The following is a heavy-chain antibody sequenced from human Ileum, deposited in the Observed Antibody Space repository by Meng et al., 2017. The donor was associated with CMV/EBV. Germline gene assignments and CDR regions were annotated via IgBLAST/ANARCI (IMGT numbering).Heavy chain of an antibody. D-gene: IGHD6-19*01. Sequence: GESLKISCAASGFTFSSYAMSWVRQAPGKGLEWVSVIYSGGSSTYYADSVKGRFSISRDNSRNTLYLQMHSLRADDTAVYFCAKGADSDIPVAGLADCWGQGALVTVSS. CDR2: IYSGGSST. CDR1: GFTFSSYA. CDR3: AKGADSDIPVAGLADC. V-gene: IGHV3-23*03. J-gene: IGHJ4*02.